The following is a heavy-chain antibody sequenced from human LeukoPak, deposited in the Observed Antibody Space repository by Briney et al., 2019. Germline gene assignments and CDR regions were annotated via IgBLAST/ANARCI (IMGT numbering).Heavy chain of an antibody. V-gene: IGHV5-51*01. CDR2: IYPGDSDT. D-gene: IGHD2-15*01. Sequence: GESLKISCKGSGYSFTSYWIGWVRQMPGKGLEWMGIIYPGDSDTRYSPSFQGQVTISADKSISTAYLQWSSLKASDTAMYYCARLRSRYCSGGSCYDIARTRGVPDYWGQGTLVTVSS. CDR3: ARLRSRYCSGGSCYDIARTRGVPDY. CDR1: GYSFTSYW. J-gene: IGHJ4*02.